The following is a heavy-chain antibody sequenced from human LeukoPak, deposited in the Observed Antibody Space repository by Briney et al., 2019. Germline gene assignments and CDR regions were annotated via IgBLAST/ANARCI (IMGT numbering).Heavy chain of an antibody. CDR2: VYHDGST. CDR1: GYSISDGYY. Sequence: SETLSLTCAVSGYSISDGYYWGWIRQPPGKGLEWIGRVYHDGSTDYNPSLKSRVTISVDTSKNEFSLNLNSVTAADTAVYYCVRVTVTNDYWGQGTLVTVSS. D-gene: IGHD4-11*01. V-gene: IGHV4-38-2*01. CDR3: VRVTVTNDY. J-gene: IGHJ4*02.